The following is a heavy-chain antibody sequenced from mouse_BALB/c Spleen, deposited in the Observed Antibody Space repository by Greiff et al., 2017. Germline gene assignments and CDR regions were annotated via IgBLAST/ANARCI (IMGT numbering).Heavy chain of an antibody. Sequence: VQLQQSGAELVRPGTSVKVSCKASGYAFTNYLIEWVKQRPGLGLEWIGVINPGSGGTNYNEKFKGKATLTADKSSSTAYMQLSSLTSEDSAFYYCARSGDYYGSSYAMDYWGQGTSVTVSS. CDR2: INPGSGGT. V-gene: IGHV1-54*01. CDR1: GYAFTNYL. D-gene: IGHD1-1*01. CDR3: ARSGDYYGSSYAMDY. J-gene: IGHJ4*01.